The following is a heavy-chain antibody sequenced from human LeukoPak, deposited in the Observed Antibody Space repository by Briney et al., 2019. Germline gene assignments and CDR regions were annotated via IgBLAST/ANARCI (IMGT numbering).Heavy chain of an antibody. D-gene: IGHD3-22*01. Sequence: PSETLSPTCTVSGGSISSYYWSWIRRPPGKGLEWIGYIYYSGSTNYNPSLKSRVTISVDTSKNQFSLKLSSVTAADTAVYYCAREIYYYDSSGYGKARTFDYWGQGTLVTVSS. CDR3: AREIYYYDSSGYGKARTFDY. CDR1: GGSISSYY. V-gene: IGHV4-59*01. CDR2: IYYSGST. J-gene: IGHJ4*02.